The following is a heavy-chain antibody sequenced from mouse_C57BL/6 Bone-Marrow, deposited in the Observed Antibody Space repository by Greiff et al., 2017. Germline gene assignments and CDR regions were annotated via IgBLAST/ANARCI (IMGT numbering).Heavy chain of an antibody. CDR3: AGATYGYDMFAY. CDR2: ITHSGET. J-gene: IGHJ3*01. Sequence: VQLKESGPGLVKPSQSLFLTCSITGFPITSGYYWIWIRQSPGKPLEWMGYITHSGETFYNPSLQSPISITRETSKNQFFLQSNSVTTEDTAMYYCAGATYGYDMFAYWGQGTLVTVSA. D-gene: IGHD2-2*01. V-gene: IGHV12-3*01. CDR1: GFPITSGYY.